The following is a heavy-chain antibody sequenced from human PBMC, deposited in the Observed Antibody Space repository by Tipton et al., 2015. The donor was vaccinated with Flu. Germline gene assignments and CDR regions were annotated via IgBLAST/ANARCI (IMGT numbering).Heavy chain of an antibody. CDR2: IYSSGST. CDR3: ARGSGSGTHVMFDY. V-gene: IGHV4-4*07. D-gene: IGHD3-10*01. Sequence: TLSLTCTVSGCSLSSFYWSWIRQPAGKGLEYIGRIYSSGSTNYNPSFKSRVSMSLDASKTQFSLNLNSVTAADTAMYYCARGSGSGTHVMFDYWGQGTLVTVSS. J-gene: IGHJ4*02. CDR1: GCSLSSFY.